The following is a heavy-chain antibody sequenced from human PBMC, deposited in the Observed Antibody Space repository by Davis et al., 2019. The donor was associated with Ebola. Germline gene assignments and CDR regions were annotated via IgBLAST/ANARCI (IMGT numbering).Heavy chain of an antibody. D-gene: IGHD1-26*01. Sequence: PGGSLRLSCAASGFTVSSNYMSWVRQAPGKGLEWVSVIYSGGSTYYADSVKGRFTISRDNSKNTLYLQMNSLRAEDTAVYYWATTGGGYSGSYYKGAFDIWGQGTMVTVSS. CDR1: GFTVSSNY. CDR3: ATTGGGYSGSYYKGAFDI. J-gene: IGHJ3*02. V-gene: IGHV3-53*01. CDR2: IYSGGST.